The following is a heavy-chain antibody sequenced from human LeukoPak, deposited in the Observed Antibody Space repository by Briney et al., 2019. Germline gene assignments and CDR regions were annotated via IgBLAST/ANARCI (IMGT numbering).Heavy chain of an antibody. CDR1: GYTFTSYA. Sequence: GASVKVSCKASGYTFTSYAISWVRQAPGQGLEWMGGIIPIFGTANYAQKFQGRVTITADKSTSTAYMELSSLRSEDTAVYYCATASPAAGFWFDYWGQGTLVTVSS. CDR3: ATASPAAGFWFDY. CDR2: IIPIFGTA. V-gene: IGHV1-69*06. J-gene: IGHJ4*02. D-gene: IGHD6-13*01.